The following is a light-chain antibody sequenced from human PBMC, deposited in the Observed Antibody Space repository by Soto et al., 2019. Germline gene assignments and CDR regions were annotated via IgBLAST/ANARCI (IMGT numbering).Light chain of an antibody. CDR3: SSFTASTTQV. Sequence: QSALTQPASVSGSPGQSITISCTGTSSDVGRYNYVSGYQQHPGKAPKLMIYDVNTRPSGVSNRFSGSKSGNTASLTISGLQAEDEADYYCSSFTASTTQVFGPGTKVTVL. CDR2: DVN. V-gene: IGLV2-14*03. CDR1: SSDVGRYNY. J-gene: IGLJ1*01.